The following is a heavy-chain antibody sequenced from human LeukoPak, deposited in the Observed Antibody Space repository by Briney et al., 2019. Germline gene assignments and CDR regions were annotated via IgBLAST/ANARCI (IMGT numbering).Heavy chain of an antibody. CDR1: GYTFTSYY. Sequence: ASVKVSCKASGYTFTSYYMQWVRQAPGQGIEWMGIINPSGGSTSYAQKFQGRVTMTRDTSTSTVYMELSSLRSEDTAVYYCASAPHPWIHYFDYWGQGTLVTVSS. V-gene: IGHV1-46*01. D-gene: IGHD5-12*01. J-gene: IGHJ4*02. CDR3: ASAPHPWIHYFDY. CDR2: INPSGGST.